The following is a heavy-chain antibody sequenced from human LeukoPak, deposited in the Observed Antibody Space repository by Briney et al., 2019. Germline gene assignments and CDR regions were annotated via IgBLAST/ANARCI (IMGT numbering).Heavy chain of an antibody. CDR2: IRGYNGNT. Sequence: GASVKVSCKASGYTFTSFGISWVRQAPGQGLEWMGWIRGYNGNTNYAPKFQGRVTMTTETSTSTAYMELRSLRSDDTAVYYCARDLNWVDRSHYRAATEWFDFWGQGTPVTVSS. J-gene: IGHJ5*01. CDR1: GYTFTSFG. CDR3: ARDLNWVDRSHYRAATEWFDF. V-gene: IGHV1-18*01. D-gene: IGHD6-25*01.